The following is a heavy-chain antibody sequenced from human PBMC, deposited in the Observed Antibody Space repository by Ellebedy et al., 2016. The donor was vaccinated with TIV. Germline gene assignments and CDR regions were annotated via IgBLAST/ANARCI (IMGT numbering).Heavy chain of an antibody. CDR3: ARDSPLENWFDP. CDR1: GFTFDDYA. J-gene: IGHJ5*02. Sequence: SLKISCAASGFTFDDYAMHWVRQAPGKGLEWVSGISWNSGSIGYADSVKGRFTISRDNAKNSLYLQMNSLRAEDTALYYCARDSPLENWFDPWGQGTLVTVSS. V-gene: IGHV3-9*01. CDR2: ISWNSGSI.